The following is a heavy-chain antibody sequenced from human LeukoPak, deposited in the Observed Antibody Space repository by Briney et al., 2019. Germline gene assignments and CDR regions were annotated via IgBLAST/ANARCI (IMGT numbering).Heavy chain of an antibody. J-gene: IGHJ6*02. V-gene: IGHV4-59*01. CDR3: AMGRRLVRGGYYYGMDV. D-gene: IGHD6-19*01. CDR2: IYYSGST. Sequence: SETLSLTCTVSGGSISSYYWSWIRQPPGKGLEWIGYIYYSGSTNYNPSLKSRVTISVDTSKNQFSLKLSSVTAADTAVYYCAMGRRLVRGGYYYGMDVWGQGTTVTVSS. CDR1: GGSISSYY.